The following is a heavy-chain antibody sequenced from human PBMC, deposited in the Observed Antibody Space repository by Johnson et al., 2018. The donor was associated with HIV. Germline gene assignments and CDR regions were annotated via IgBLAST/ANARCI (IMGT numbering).Heavy chain of an antibody. CDR2: IRYDGSTK. D-gene: IGHD1-26*01. J-gene: IGHJ3*02. CDR3: AKDWSRTVGATLGPGAFDI. CDR1: GFTFSSYG. V-gene: IGHV3-30*02. Sequence: QVQLVESGGGVVQPGGSLRLSCAASGFTFSSYGMHWVRQAPGKGLAWVAFIRYDGSTKYYADSVKGRFTISRDNSKNTLYPQMNSLRAEDTAVYYCAKDWSRTVGATLGPGAFDIWGQGTMVTVSS.